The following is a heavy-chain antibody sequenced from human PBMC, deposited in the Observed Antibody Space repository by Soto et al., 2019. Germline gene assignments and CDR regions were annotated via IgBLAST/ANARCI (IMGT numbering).Heavy chain of an antibody. CDR2: IKQDGSEK. J-gene: IGHJ4*02. V-gene: IGHV3-7*03. CDR1: GFTFSDYW. CDR3: ARDSGALNYYDSSGYLY. Sequence: PGGSLRLSCAASGFTFSDYWLSWVRQPPGKGLEWVANIKQDGSEKYYVDSVKGRFTISRDNARNTLYVQMNSLRAEDTAVYYCARDSGALNYYDSSGYLYWGQGTLVTVSS. D-gene: IGHD3-22*01.